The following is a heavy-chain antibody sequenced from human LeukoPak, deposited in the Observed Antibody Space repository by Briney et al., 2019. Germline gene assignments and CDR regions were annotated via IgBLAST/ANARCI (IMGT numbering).Heavy chain of an antibody. Sequence: SVKVSCKASGGTFSSYAISWVRQAPGQGLEWMGGIIPIFGTANYAQKFQGRVTITADESTRTAYMELSSLRSEDTAVYYCARVRAVRMVLMVYGAFDYWGQGTLVTVSS. CDR3: ARVRAVRMVLMVYGAFDY. V-gene: IGHV1-69*13. J-gene: IGHJ4*02. D-gene: IGHD2-8*01. CDR1: GGTFSSYA. CDR2: IIPIFGTA.